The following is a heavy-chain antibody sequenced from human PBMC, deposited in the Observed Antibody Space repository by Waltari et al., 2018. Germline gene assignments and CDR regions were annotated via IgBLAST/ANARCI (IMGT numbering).Heavy chain of an antibody. D-gene: IGHD4-17*01. J-gene: IGHJ4*02. CDR3: ARMGRSVTSSGSYYFDY. CDR2: IYYSGST. Sequence: QVQLQESGPGLVKPSETLSLTCTVSGGSISSHYWSWIRQPPGKGLEWIGYIYYSGSTNYNPALKIRVTISVDTSNNQFSLKLSSVTAADTAVYYCARMGRSVTSSGSYYFDYWGQGTLVTVSS. CDR1: GGSISSHY. V-gene: IGHV4-59*11.